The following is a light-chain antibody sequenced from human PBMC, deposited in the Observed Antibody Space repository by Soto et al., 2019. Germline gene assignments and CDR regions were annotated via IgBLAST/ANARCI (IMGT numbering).Light chain of an antibody. CDR1: QSLGRY. CDR3: QHLTNLWT. CDR2: DAS. V-gene: IGKV3-11*01. J-gene: IGKJ1*01. Sequence: EIVLTQSPATLSLSPGERATLSCRASQSLGRYLAWYQQKPGQAPRLLIYDASNRASAIPARFSGSGSGTDFTLTISSLEPADYAVYYCQHLTNLWTFGQGTKVDTK.